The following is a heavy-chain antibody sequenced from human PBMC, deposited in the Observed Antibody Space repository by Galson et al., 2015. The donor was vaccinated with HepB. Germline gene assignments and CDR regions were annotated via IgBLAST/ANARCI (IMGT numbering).Heavy chain of an antibody. CDR2: IWYDGSNK. V-gene: IGHV3-33*01. Sequence: SLRLSCAASGFTFSSYGMHWVRQAPGKGLEWVAVIWYDGSNKYYADSVKGRFTISRDNSKNTLYLQMNSPRAEDTAVYYCARHFEGGTSGYYDNWGQGTLVTVSS. J-gene: IGHJ4*02. CDR1: GFTFSSYG. CDR3: ARHFEGGTSGYYDN. D-gene: IGHD3-22*01.